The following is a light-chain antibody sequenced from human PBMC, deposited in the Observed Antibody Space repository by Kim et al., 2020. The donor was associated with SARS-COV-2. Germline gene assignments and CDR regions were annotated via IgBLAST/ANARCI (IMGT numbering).Light chain of an antibody. CDR1: LSVSSNY. Sequence: ENVLTQSPGTLSLSPGERATLSCRASLSVSSNYLAWYQQKPGQAPRLLIYGASSRATGIPDRFSGSGSGTDFTLIISRLEPEDFAVYYCQQYGTSPNTFGQGTKVDIK. V-gene: IGKV3-20*01. J-gene: IGKJ1*01. CDR3: QQYGTSPNT. CDR2: GAS.